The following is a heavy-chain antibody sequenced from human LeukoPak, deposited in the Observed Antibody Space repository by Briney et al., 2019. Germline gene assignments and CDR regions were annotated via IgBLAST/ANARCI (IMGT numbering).Heavy chain of an antibody. D-gene: IGHD5-18*01. J-gene: IGHJ4*02. CDR3: ARDLRSYGFDY. V-gene: IGHV4-59*01. Sequence: SETLSLTCTVSGGSISSYYWSWIRQPPGKGLEWIGYIYYSGSTNYNPSLKSRVTISVDTSKNQFSLKLSSVTAADTAVYYCARDLRSYGFDYWGQGALVTVSS. CDR2: IYYSGST. CDR1: GGSISSYY.